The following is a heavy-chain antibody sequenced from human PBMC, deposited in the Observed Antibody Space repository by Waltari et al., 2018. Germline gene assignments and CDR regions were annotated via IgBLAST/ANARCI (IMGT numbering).Heavy chain of an antibody. V-gene: IGHV3-7*01. CDR1: GFTFNTYW. CDR3: TTLARGESGDY. Sequence: EVQLVESGGGLVQPGGSLRLSCAASGFTFNTYWMKWIRQAPGKGREWVANINPDGRQKFYVDSVKGRFTVSRDNAQNSLYLQMNNLRAEDTAVYYCTTLARGESGDYWGQGTLVTVSS. D-gene: IGHD3-10*01. J-gene: IGHJ4*02. CDR2: INPDGRQK.